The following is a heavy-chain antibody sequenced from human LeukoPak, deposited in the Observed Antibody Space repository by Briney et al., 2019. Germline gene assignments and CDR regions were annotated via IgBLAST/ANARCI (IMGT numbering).Heavy chain of an antibody. V-gene: IGHV3-21*01. Sequence: GGSLRLSCAASGFTFSSYSMNWVRQAPGMGLEWVSSISSSSSYIYYADSVKGRFTISRDNAKNSLYLQMNSLRAEDTAVYYCARALAAAGTDYWGQGTLVTVSS. CDR3: ARALAAAGTDY. CDR1: GFTFSSYS. J-gene: IGHJ4*02. CDR2: ISSSSSYI. D-gene: IGHD6-13*01.